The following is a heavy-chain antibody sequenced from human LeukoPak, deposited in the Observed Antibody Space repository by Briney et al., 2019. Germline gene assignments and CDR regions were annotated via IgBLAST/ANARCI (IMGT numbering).Heavy chain of an antibody. D-gene: IGHD5-24*01. Sequence: SETLSLTCAVYGGSFSGYYWSWIRHPPGKGLEWIGEINHSGSTNFNPSLKSRVTISVDTSKNQFSLKLSSVTAADTAVYYCARGRRRDGYNFSYYYYYYMDVWGKGTTVTVSS. V-gene: IGHV4-34*01. CDR1: GGSFSGYY. CDR2: INHSGST. CDR3: ARGRRRDGYNFSYYYYYYMDV. J-gene: IGHJ6*03.